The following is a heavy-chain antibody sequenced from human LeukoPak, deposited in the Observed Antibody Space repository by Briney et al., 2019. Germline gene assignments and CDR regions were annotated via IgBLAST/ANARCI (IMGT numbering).Heavy chain of an antibody. V-gene: IGHV4-4*07. CDR3: TRAYCSGGGCYSPPLDY. CDR2: IYTSGST. Sequence: SETLSLTCTVSGGSISSYYWSWIRQPAGKGLEWIGRIYTSGSTNYNPSLKSRVTMSVDTSKNQFSLKLSSVTAADTAVYYCTRAYCSGGGCYSPPLDYWGQGTLVTVSS. CDR1: GGSISSYY. D-gene: IGHD2-15*01. J-gene: IGHJ4*02.